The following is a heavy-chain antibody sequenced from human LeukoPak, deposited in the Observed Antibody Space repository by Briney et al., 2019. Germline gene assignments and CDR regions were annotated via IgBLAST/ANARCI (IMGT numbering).Heavy chain of an antibody. CDR2: IKQDGSEK. CDR1: GFTFSSYW. CDR3: ARDRFTMVRGVIDDAFDI. V-gene: IGHV3-7*01. Sequence: GGSLGLSCAASGFTFSSYWMSWVRQAPGKGLEWVANIKQDGSEKYYVDSVKGRFTISRDNAKNSLYLQMNSLRAEDTAVYYCARDRFTMVRGVIDDAFDIWGQGTMVTVSS. J-gene: IGHJ3*02. D-gene: IGHD3-10*01.